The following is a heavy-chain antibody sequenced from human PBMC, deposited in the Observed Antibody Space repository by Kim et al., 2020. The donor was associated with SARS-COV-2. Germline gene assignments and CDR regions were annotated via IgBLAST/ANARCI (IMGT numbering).Heavy chain of an antibody. Sequence: YSPSLKSRLTITKDTSKNQVVLTMTNMDPVDTATYYCAHGTIGDHWFDPWGQGTLVTVSS. D-gene: IGHD3-3*01. J-gene: IGHJ5*02. V-gene: IGHV2-5*01. CDR3: AHGTIGDHWFDP.